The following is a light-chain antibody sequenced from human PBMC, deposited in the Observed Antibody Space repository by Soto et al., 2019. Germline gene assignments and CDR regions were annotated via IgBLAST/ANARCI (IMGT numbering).Light chain of an antibody. CDR1: QSVNSN. CDR3: QQYNNWWT. J-gene: IGKJ1*01. Sequence: EIVMTQSPATLSLSPGERATLSCRASQSVNSNLAWYQQKPGQATRLLISGASTRATGIPARFSGSGSETEFTLTISSLQSEDFAVYYCQQYNNWWTFGQGNKVDMK. CDR2: GAS. V-gene: IGKV3-15*01.